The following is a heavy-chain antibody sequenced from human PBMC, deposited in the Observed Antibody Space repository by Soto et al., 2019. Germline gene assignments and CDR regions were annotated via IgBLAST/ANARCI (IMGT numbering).Heavy chain of an antibody. V-gene: IGHV1-69*08. CDR2: IIPILGTA. CDR3: ARDKSGLRYFDWLLPEGFDP. CDR1: GGTFSSYT. D-gene: IGHD3-9*01. Sequence: SVKVSCKASGGTFSSYTISWVRQAPGQGLEWMGRIIPILGTANYAQKFQGRVTITADKSTSTAYMELSSLRSEDTAVYYCARDKSGLRYFDWLLPEGFDPWGQGTLVTVSS. J-gene: IGHJ5*02.